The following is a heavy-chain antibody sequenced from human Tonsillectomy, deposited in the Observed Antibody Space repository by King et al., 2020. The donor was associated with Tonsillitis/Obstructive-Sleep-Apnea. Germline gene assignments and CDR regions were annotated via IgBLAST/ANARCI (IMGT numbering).Heavy chain of an antibody. D-gene: IGHD2-8*02. CDR1: GFTFSDYY. Sequence: VQLVESGGGLVKPGGSLRLSCAASGFTFSDYYMSWIRQAPGKGLEWVSYISSSSGYTNYADSVKGRFTISRDNAKNSLYLQMDSLRAEDTAVYYCASHGGVAAPSMASYFDYWGQGTQVTVSS. J-gene: IGHJ4*02. CDR3: ASHGGVAAPSMASYFDY. V-gene: IGHV3-11*06. CDR2: ISSSSGYT.